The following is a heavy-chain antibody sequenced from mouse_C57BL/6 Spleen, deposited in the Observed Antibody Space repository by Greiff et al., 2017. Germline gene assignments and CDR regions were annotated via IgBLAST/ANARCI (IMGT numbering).Heavy chain of an antibody. CDR1: GYTFTSYW. V-gene: IGHV1-55*01. Sequence: QVQLQQPGAELVKPGASVKMSCKASGYTFTSYWITWVKQRPGQGLEWIGDIYPGSGSTNYNEKFKSKATLTVDTSSSTAYMQLISLTSEDSAVYYCARGPYDYGLFDYWGQGTTLTVSS. CDR3: ARGPYDYGLFDY. D-gene: IGHD2-4*01. CDR2: IYPGSGST. J-gene: IGHJ2*01.